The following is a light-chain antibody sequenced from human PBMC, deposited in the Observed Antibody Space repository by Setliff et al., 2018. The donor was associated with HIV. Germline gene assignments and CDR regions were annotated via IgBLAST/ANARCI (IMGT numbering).Light chain of an antibody. V-gene: IGLV1-40*01. CDR3: QSYDGSLSGSV. CDR2: YNN. CDR1: ISNIEAGYD. J-gene: IGLJ2*01. Sequence: QSVLTQPPSVSGAPGQRVTISCTGSISNIEAGYDVHWYQQLPGTAPKLLIYYNNNRPSGVPDRFSGSRSGTSASLAITGLQAEDEADYYCQSYDGSLSGSVFGGGTKVTVL.